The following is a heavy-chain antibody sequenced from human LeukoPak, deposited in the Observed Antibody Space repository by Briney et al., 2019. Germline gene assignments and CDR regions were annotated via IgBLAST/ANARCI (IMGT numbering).Heavy chain of an antibody. V-gene: IGHV1-2*02. D-gene: IGHD3-10*01. CDR2: INPNSGGT. CDR3: ARAYGSGSSYHPDY. J-gene: IGHJ4*02. Sequence: ASVTVSCKASGYSFTAYYMHWVRQAPGQGLECMGWINPNSGGTTSSQKFQDRVTLARDTSISTAYMELSSLTSDDTAVYYCARAYGSGSSYHPDYWGQGTLVTVSS. CDR1: GYSFTAYY.